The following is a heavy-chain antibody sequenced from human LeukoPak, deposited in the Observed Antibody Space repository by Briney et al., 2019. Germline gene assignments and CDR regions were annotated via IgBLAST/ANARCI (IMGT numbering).Heavy chain of an antibody. D-gene: IGHD3-16*01. CDR2: INHSGST. V-gene: IGHV4-34*01. CDR1: GGSFSGYY. CDR3: ARGVSFQGYYYYYGMDV. Sequence: SETLSLTCAVYGGSFSGYYWSWIRQPPGKGLDWIGEINHSGSTNYNPSLKSRVTISVDTSKNQFSLKLSSVTAADTAVYYCARGVSFQGYYYYYGMDVWGQGTTVTVSS. J-gene: IGHJ6*02.